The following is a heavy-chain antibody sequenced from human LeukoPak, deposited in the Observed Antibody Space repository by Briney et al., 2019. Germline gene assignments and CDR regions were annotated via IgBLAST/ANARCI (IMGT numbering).Heavy chain of an antibody. V-gene: IGHV4-31*03. Sequence: PSQTLSLTCTVSGDSISSGTHFWSWIRQHPGTGREWIGYITYSGSTYYNPSLKSRGTISLDTSTTQFSLKLRSVTAAETAVDYCARVRGVDDTSGTALDSWGQGTLVTVSS. CDR1: GDSISSGTHF. D-gene: IGHD3-22*01. CDR2: ITYSGST. CDR3: ARVRGVDDTSGTALDS. J-gene: IGHJ4*02.